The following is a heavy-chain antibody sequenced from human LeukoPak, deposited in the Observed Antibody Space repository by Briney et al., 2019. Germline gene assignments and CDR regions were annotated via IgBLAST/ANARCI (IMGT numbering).Heavy chain of an antibody. CDR3: ARDSASNTEIAVAGYFDY. CDR1: GFTFSSYE. J-gene: IGHJ4*02. D-gene: IGHD6-19*01. V-gene: IGHV3-48*01. Sequence: GGSLRLSCAASGFTFSSYEMNWVRQAPGKGLEWVSYISSSSSTIYYADSVKGRFTISRDNAKNSLYLQMNSLRAEDTAVYYCARDSASNTEIAVAGYFDYWGQGTLVTVSS. CDR2: ISSSSSTI.